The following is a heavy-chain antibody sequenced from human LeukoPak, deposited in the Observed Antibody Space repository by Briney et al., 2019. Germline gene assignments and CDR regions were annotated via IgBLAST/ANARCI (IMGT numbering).Heavy chain of an antibody. Sequence: PSETLSLTCTVSGGSISSYYWSWIRQPPGKGREWIGYTYYSGSTNYNPSLKGRVTISVDTSKNQFSLKLSSVTAADTAAYYCARRGGGRVGSGSYWYFDYWGQGTLVTVSS. CDR2: TYYSGST. D-gene: IGHD3-10*01. CDR1: GGSISSYY. V-gene: IGHV4-59*08. CDR3: ARRGGGRVGSGSYWYFDY. J-gene: IGHJ4*02.